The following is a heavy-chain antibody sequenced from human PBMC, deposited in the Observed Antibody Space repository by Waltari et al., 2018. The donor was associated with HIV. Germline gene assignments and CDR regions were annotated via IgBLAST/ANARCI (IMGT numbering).Heavy chain of an antibody. Sequence: QVQLQESGPGLVKPSETLSLTCTVSGGSISSYYWSWIRQPPGKGLEWIGYIYYSGSTNYNPPLKSRVTISVDTSKNQFSRKLSSVTAADTAVYYCARLPGDYYGMDVWGQGTTVTVSS. D-gene: IGHD4-17*01. V-gene: IGHV4-59*08. CDR3: ARLPGDYYGMDV. CDR2: IYYSGST. J-gene: IGHJ6*02. CDR1: GGSISSYY.